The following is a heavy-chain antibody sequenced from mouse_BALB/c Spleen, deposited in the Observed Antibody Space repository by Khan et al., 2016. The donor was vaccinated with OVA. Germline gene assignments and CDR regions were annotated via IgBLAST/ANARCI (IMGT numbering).Heavy chain of an antibody. Sequence: QVQLKESGPGLVQPSQSLSITCTVSGFSLTNYGVHWVRQSPGKGLEWLGLIWSGGSTDYNAAFISRLSISKDNSKSQVFFKMNSLQANDTAIYYCARNYDYDEGLTYWGQGTLVTVAA. CDR3: ARNYDYDEGLTY. D-gene: IGHD2-4*01. J-gene: IGHJ3*01. CDR2: IWSGGST. CDR1: GFSLTNYG. V-gene: IGHV2-2*02.